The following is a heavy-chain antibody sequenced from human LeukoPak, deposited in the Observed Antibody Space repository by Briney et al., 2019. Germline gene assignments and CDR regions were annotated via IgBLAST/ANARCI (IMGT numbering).Heavy chain of an antibody. CDR1: GGSISSYY. CDR3: ARRNYYDSSGSDY. V-gene: IGHV4-59*12. CDR2: IYYSGST. D-gene: IGHD3-22*01. Sequence: SETLSLTCTVSGGSISSYYWSWIRQPPGKGLEWIGYIYYSGSTNYNPSLKSRVTISVDTSKSQFSLKLSSVTAADTAVYYCARRNYYDSSGSDYWGQGTLVTVSS. J-gene: IGHJ4*02.